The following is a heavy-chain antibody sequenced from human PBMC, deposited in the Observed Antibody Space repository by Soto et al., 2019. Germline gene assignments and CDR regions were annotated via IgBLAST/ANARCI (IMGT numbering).Heavy chain of an antibody. V-gene: IGHV3-74*01. CDR3: ASSHVTPLDY. CDR2: TNSDGSST. Sequence: GESLKISCAAAGFTFNNYWMHWVRQAPGKGLESVSRTNSDGSSTSYADSVKGRFTIARDNAKNTLYLKMNSLRSEHTAVYYGASSHVTPLDYWGQETLVTVSS. J-gene: IGHJ4*02. D-gene: IGHD4-4*01. CDR1: GFTFNNYW.